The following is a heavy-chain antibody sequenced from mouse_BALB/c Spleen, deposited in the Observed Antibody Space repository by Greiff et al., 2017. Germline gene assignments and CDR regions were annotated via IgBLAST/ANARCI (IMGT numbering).Heavy chain of an antibody. CDR2: ISSGGSYT. CDR3: ARSMITTTPGSMDY. CDR1: GFTFSSYG. J-gene: IGHJ4*01. Sequence: DVKLVESGGDLVKPGGSLKLSCAASGFTFSSYGMSWVRQTPDKRLEWVATISSGGSYTYYPDSVKGRFTISRDNAKNTLYLQMSSLKSEDTAMYYCARSMITTTPGSMDYWGQGTSVTVSS. V-gene: IGHV5-6*02. D-gene: IGHD2-4*01.